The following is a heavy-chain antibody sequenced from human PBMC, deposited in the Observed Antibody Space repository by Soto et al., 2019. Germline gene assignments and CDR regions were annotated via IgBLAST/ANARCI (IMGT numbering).Heavy chain of an antibody. V-gene: IGHV3-30-3*01. CDR1: GFTFSSYA. CDR2: ISYDGSNK. J-gene: IGHJ4*02. D-gene: IGHD5-12*01. Sequence: GGSLRLSCAASGFTFSSYAMHWVRQAPGKGLEWVAVISYDGSNKYYADSVKGRFTISRDNSKNTLYLQMNSLRAEDTAVYYCARDLSRGYSGYDFSYWGQGTLVTVSS. CDR3: ARDLSRGYSGYDFSY.